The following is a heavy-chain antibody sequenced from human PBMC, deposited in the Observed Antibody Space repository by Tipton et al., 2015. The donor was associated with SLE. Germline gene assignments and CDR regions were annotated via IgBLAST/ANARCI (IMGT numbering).Heavy chain of an antibody. D-gene: IGHD6-19*01. CDR1: GGSFSSYY. V-gene: IGHV4-34*01. CDR2: INHSGNT. Sequence: TLSLTCDVYGGSFSSYYWSWVRQSPGKGLQWIGEINHSGNTNYDPSLKSRVTISLDTSKNQFSLKLTSVTAADTAVYYCARDPAVAGDNWFDPWGQGTLVTVSS. CDR3: ARDPAVAGDNWFDP. J-gene: IGHJ5*02.